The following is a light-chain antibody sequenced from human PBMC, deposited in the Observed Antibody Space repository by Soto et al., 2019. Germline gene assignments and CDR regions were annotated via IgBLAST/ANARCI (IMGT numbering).Light chain of an antibody. CDR2: DVS. Sequence: QSALTQPSSVSASPGQSITISCSGTSSDVGGYNYVSWYQQHPGKAPKLMIYDVSNRPSGVSNRFSGSKSGNTASLSISGLQAEDEADYYCSSYTSSSSQVFGSGTKVTV. CDR1: SSDVGGYNY. CDR3: SSYTSSSSQV. J-gene: IGLJ1*01. V-gene: IGLV2-14*01.